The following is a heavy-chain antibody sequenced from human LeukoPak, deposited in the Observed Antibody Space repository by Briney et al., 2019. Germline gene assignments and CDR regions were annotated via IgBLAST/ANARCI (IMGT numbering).Heavy chain of an antibody. CDR1: GYSFTAFY. V-gene: IGHV1-2*02. Sequence: GASVNVSCKASGYSFTAFYLHWVRQAPGQGLEWMGWIHPRSGDTTYAQKFQSRVTLTRDTSISTAYIDLSSLRSDDTAIYYCARDGDYGTGSYYRGCIDSWGQGTPVTVSP. J-gene: IGHJ4*02. CDR3: ARDGDYGTGSYYRGCIDS. CDR2: IHPRSGDT. D-gene: IGHD3-10*01.